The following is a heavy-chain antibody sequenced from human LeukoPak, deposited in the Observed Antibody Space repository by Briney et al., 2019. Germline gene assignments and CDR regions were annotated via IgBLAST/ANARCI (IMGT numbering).Heavy chain of an antibody. CDR2: IYPDDSDI. D-gene: IGHD6-13*01. V-gene: IGHV5-51*01. J-gene: IGHJ4*02. Sequence: GESLKISCKGSGYSFINYWIAWVRQMPGKGLEWMGIIYPDDSDIRYSPSFQGQVTISADKSISTAYLQWSSLKASDTAMYYCARHVEGIAAHWGQGTLVTVSS. CDR3: ARHVEGIAAH. CDR1: GYSFINYW.